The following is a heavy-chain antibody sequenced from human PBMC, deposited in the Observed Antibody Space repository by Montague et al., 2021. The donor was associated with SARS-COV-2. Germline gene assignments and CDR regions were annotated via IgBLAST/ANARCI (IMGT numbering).Heavy chain of an antibody. Sequence: SETLSLTCAVSGGSISSSHWFTWVRQPPGKGLEWIGDIYDSETINYNPSLKRRVTISVDRTKNQFSLKLGSVTAADTAVYYCARGPDSSGYYNDFDCWGQGTLVTVSS. J-gene: IGHJ4*02. D-gene: IGHD3-22*01. CDR3: ARGPDSSGYYNDFDC. CDR2: IYDSETI. V-gene: IGHV4-4*02. CDR1: GGSISSSHW.